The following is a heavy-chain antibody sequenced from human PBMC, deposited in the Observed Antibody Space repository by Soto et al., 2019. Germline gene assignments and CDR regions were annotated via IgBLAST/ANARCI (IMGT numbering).Heavy chain of an antibody. V-gene: IGHV3-30*04. CDR3: ARGTDVARLLYAIDNDCDF. CDR2: VTHDGNYK. CDR1: GFNFTNYA. J-gene: IGHJ4*02. D-gene: IGHD2-8*01. Sequence: ESGGGVVQPGRSLKLSCAASGFNFTNYAMHWVRQAPGKGLEWVALVTHDGNYKYYADSVRGRFIISRDNSKNTLYLEMNSLGTGDTSLYFCARGTDVARLLYAIDNDCDFWGQGTQVTGSA.